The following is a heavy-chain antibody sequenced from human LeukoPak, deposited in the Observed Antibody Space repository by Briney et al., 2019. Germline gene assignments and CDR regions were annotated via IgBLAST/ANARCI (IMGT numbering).Heavy chain of an antibody. V-gene: IGHV1-24*01. Sequence: ASVKVSCKAPGYTLSKLSIHWVRQPSGKGLEWMGAFDPEDGETIYAQEFQGRATMTADTSTDTAYMELSSLTSDDTAVYYCVTDPYTTTDDNNFEPQRAYWGQGTLVTVSS. D-gene: IGHD5-24*01. CDR1: GYTLSKLS. CDR2: FDPEDGET. J-gene: IGHJ4*02. CDR3: VTDPYTTTDDNNFEPQRAY.